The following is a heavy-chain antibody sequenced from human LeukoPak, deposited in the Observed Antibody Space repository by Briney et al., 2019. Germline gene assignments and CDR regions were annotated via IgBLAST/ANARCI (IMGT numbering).Heavy chain of an antibody. CDR1: GAPITRYY. CDR3: ARDGTTNAFDI. CDR2: IYYTGSA. Sequence: QPSETLSLTCTVSGAPITRYYWSWIRQPPGKGLEWIGYIYYTGSANYNPSLKSRVSISVDTSKNQFSLRLSSVTAADTAVYYCARDGTTNAFDIWGQGTMVTVSS. V-gene: IGHV4-59*12. J-gene: IGHJ3*02. D-gene: IGHD1-7*01.